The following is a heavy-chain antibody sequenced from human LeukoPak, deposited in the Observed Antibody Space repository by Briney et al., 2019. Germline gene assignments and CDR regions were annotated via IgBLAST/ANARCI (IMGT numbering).Heavy chain of an antibody. CDR3: ARAPRPGYDILTGYYRYGMDV. CDR1: GFTFSSYG. Sequence: PGRSLRLSSAASGFTFSSYGMHSVRQAPGKGLEWVAVIWYDGSNKYYADSVKGRFTISRDNSKNTLYLQMISLRAEDTAVYYCARAPRPGYDILTGYYRYGMDVWGKGTTVTVSS. CDR2: IWYDGSNK. J-gene: IGHJ6*04. D-gene: IGHD3-9*01. V-gene: IGHV3-33*01.